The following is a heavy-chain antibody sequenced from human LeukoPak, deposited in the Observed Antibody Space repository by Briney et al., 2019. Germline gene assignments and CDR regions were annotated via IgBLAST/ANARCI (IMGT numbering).Heavy chain of an antibody. V-gene: IGHV3-23*01. D-gene: IGHD1-26*01. CDR2: ISGSGGST. CDR3: AKVPSGSHSSNYYYYYYMDV. J-gene: IGHJ6*03. Sequence: GGSLRLSCAASGFTFSSYAMSWVRQAPGKGLEWVSAISGSGGSTYYADSVKGRFTISRDNSKNTLYLQMNSLRAEDTAVYYCAKVPSGSHSSNYYYYYYMDVWGKGTTVTVSS. CDR1: GFTFSSYA.